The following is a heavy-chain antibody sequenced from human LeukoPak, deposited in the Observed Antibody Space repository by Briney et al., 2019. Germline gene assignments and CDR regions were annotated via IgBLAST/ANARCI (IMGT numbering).Heavy chain of an antibody. CDR3: ARRPRYCSSTSCYTGAFDI. V-gene: IGHV4-34*01. J-gene: IGHJ3*02. Sequence: SETLSLTCAVYGGSFSGYYWSWIRQPPGKGLEWVGEINHSGSTNYNPSLKSRVTISVDTSKNQFSLKLSSVTAADTAVYYCARRPRYCSSTSCYTGAFDIWGQGTMVTVSS. CDR2: INHSGST. CDR1: GGSFSGYY. D-gene: IGHD2-2*02.